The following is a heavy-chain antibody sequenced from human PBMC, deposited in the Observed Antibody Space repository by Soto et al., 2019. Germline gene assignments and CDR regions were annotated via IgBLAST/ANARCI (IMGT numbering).Heavy chain of an antibody. CDR1: GGSISIGGYS. J-gene: IGHJ5*02. CDR3: ARGLAAAGTSINHWFDP. Sequence: PSETLSLTCAVSGGSISIGGYSWSWIRQPPGKGLEWIGYIYHSGSTYYNPSLKSRVTISVDRSKNQFSLKLSSVTAADTAVYYCARGLAAAGTSINHWFDPWGQGTLVTVSS. V-gene: IGHV4-30-2*01. CDR2: IYHSGST. D-gene: IGHD6-13*01.